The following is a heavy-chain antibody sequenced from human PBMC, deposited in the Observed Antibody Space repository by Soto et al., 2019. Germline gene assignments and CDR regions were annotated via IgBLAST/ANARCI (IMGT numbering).Heavy chain of an antibody. CDR1: GFSLSTSGVG. V-gene: IGHV2-5*02. D-gene: IGHD5-12*01. CDR2: IYWDDDK. J-gene: IGHJ6*02. CDR3: AHSRRLSGYEYYYYYYGMDV. Sequence: QITLKESGPTLVKPTQTLTLTCTFSGFSLSTSGVGVGWIRQPPGKALEWLALIYWDDDKRYSPSLKSRLTTTKDTSKNQVVLTLTNMDPVDTATYYCAHSRRLSGYEYYYYYYGMDVWGQGTTVTVSS.